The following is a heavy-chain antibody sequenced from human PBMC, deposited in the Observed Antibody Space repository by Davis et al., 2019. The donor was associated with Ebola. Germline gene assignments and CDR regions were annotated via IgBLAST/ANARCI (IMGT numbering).Heavy chain of an antibody. CDR2: ISWNSGSI. CDR1: GFTFDDYA. D-gene: IGHD6-6*01. CDR3: ARDPGSSSRYYYYGMDV. J-gene: IGHJ6*02. V-gene: IGHV3-9*01. Sequence: SLKISCAASGFTFDDYAMHWVRQAPGKGLEWVSGISWNSGSIGYEDSVKGRFTISRDNAKNSLYLQMNSLRAEDTAVYYCARDPGSSSRYYYYGMDVWGQGTTVTVSS.